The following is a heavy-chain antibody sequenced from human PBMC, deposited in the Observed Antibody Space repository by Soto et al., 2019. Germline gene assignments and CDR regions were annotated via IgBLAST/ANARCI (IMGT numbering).Heavy chain of an antibody. CDR1: GFTFTSYW. CDR3: AREDFYRFDY. V-gene: IGHV3-7*01. J-gene: IGHJ4*02. Sequence: EVQLVESGGGLVQPGGCLRVSCAASGFTFTSYWMSWVRQAPGKGLEWVANIKEDGSAKYYLDSVKGRFTISRDNAKNSLYLQMNSLRADDTAVYYCAREDFYRFDYWGQGNLVTVSS. CDR2: IKEDGSAK.